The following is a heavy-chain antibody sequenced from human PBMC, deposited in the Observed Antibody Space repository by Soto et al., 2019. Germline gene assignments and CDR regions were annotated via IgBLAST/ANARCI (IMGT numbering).Heavy chain of an antibody. J-gene: IGHJ6*02. Sequence: QLQLQESGPGLVKPSETLSLTCTVSGGSISSSSYYSGWIRQPPGKGLEWIGSIYYSGSTYYNPSLKSRVTISVDTSKNQFSLRLSSVTAADTAVYYCARMGGMDVWGQGTTVIVSS. CDR1: GGSISSSSYY. CDR2: IYYSGST. CDR3: ARMGGMDV. V-gene: IGHV4-39*01.